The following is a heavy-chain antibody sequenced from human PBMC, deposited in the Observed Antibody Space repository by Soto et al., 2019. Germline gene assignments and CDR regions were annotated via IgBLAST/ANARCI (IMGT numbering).Heavy chain of an antibody. CDR1: GFTFSSYG. J-gene: IGHJ4*02. D-gene: IGHD3-10*01. CDR2: ISYDGSNK. V-gene: IGHV3-30*03. CDR3: ATDGGDYVDY. Sequence: QVQLVESGGGVVQPGRSLRLSCAASGFTFSSYGMHWVRQAPGKGLEWVAVISYDGSNKYYADSVKGRFTISRDNSKNTLYLQMNSLRAEDTAVYYCATDGGDYVDYWGQGTLVTVSS.